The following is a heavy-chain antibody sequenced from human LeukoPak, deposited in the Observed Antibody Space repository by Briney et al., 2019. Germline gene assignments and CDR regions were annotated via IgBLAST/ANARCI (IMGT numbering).Heavy chain of an antibody. D-gene: IGHD5/OR15-5a*01. Sequence: SSETLSLTCTVSGGSISSYYWSWIRQPPGKGLEWIGYIYYSGSTNYNPSLKSRVAISVDTSKNQFSLKLSFVTAADTAVYYCARGGLRGSGYYYYGMDVWGQGTTVTVSS. J-gene: IGHJ6*02. CDR1: GGSISSYY. CDR3: ARGGLRGSGYYYYGMDV. V-gene: IGHV4-59*01. CDR2: IYYSGST.